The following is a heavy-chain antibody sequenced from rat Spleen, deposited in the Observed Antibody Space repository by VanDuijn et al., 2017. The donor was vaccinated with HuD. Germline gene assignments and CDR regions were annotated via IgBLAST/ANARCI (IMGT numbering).Heavy chain of an antibody. D-gene: IGHD5-1*01. Sequence: EVQLVESGGGLVRPGRSLKLSCAASGFTFSNYDMAWVRQAPTKGLEWVASISPSGGSTYYRGSVKGRFTIARDNARSNLYLQMDSLRSEDTATYYCVRLLGAPDWYFDFWGPGTMVTVSS. CDR3: VRLLGAPDWYFDF. J-gene: IGHJ1*01. CDR2: ISPSGGST. CDR1: GFTFSNYD. V-gene: IGHV5-25*01.